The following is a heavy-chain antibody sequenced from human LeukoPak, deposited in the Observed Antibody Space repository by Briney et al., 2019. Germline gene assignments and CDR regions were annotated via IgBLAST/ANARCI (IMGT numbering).Heavy chain of an antibody. J-gene: IGHJ5*02. Sequence: PGGSLRLSCAASGFTFSSYWMSWVRQAPGKGLEWVANIKQEGSEKYYVDSVKGRFTISRDNAKNSLYLQMNSLRAEDTAVYYCARDIVEVPAAISGYLWTWGQGTLVTVSS. CDR3: ARDIVEVPAAISGYLWT. CDR2: IKQEGSEK. CDR1: GFTFSSYW. D-gene: IGHD2-2*01. V-gene: IGHV3-7*01.